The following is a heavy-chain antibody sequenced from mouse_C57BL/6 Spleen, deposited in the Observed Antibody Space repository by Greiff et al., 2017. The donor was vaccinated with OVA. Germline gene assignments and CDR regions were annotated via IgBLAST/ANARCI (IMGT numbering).Heavy chain of an antibody. CDR1: GYTFTSYW. J-gene: IGHJ4*01. Sequence: VQLQQSGAELVKPGASVKMSCKASGYTFTSYWITWVKQRPGQGLEWIGDIYPGSGSTNYNEKFKSKATLTVDTSSSTAYMQLSSLTSEDSAVYYCARDSNYDYAMDYWGQGTSVTVSS. D-gene: IGHD2-5*01. CDR2: IYPGSGST. V-gene: IGHV1-55*01. CDR3: ARDSNYDYAMDY.